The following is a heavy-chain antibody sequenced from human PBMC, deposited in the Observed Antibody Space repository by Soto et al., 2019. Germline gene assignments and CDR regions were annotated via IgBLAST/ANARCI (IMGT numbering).Heavy chain of an antibody. J-gene: IGHJ6*02. Sequence: XGSLRLSCAASGFRFSDFYMDGVRQTPGKGLEWVGRSRNEASSYTTDYAASVKGRFSISRHESQKSLFLQMNSLKTEDTAVYYCAVNYYGLDVLGQGTTVTVSS. V-gene: IGHV3-72*01. CDR1: GFRFSDFY. CDR3: AVNYYGLDV. CDR2: SRNEASSYTT.